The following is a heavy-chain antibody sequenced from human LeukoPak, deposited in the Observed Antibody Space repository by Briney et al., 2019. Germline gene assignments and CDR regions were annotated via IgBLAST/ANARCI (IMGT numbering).Heavy chain of an antibody. CDR3: ARGNIEVAQLNFDS. J-gene: IGHJ4*02. CDR1: GGSISNYY. Sequence: SETLSLTCTVSGGSISNYYWSWIRQPPGKGLEWIGYIYYSGSTNYNPSLESRVTISVDTSKNQFSLKLSSVTAADTAVYYCARGNIEVAQLNFDSWGQGTLVTVSS. V-gene: IGHV4-59*01. D-gene: IGHD2-15*01. CDR2: IYYSGST.